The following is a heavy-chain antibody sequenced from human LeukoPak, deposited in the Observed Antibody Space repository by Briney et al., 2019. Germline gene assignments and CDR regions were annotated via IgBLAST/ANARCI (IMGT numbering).Heavy chain of an antibody. V-gene: IGHV5-51*01. Sequence: GESLKISCKGSGSSFTSYWIGWVRKVPGKGLGWMGIIYPGDSDTRYSPSFQGQVTISADKSISTAYLQWSSLKASDTAMYYCARRGGYNRLDFDYWGQGTLVTVSS. D-gene: IGHD5-24*01. CDR2: IYPGDSDT. CDR1: GSSFTSYW. J-gene: IGHJ4*02. CDR3: ARRGGYNRLDFDY.